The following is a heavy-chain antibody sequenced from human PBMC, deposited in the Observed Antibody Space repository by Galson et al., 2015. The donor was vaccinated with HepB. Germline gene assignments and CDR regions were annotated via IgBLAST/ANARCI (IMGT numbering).Heavy chain of an antibody. D-gene: IGHD3-22*01. CDR1: GFSFSSHA. Sequence: SLRLSCADSGFSFSSHAMTWVRQAPGKGLEWVSTVSVSGNNTYYADSVRGRFAIHRDTSKNTLYLLMNSLVVEDTALYYCARSAYDSVDYWGQGTLVTVS. V-gene: IGHV3-23*01. J-gene: IGHJ4*02. CDR2: VSVSGNNT. CDR3: ARSAYDSVDY.